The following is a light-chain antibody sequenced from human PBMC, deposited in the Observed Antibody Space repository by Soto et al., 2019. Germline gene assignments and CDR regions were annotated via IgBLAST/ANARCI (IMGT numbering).Light chain of an antibody. J-gene: IGKJ2*01. CDR3: QQYYSYPHT. Sequence: AIRMTQSPSSFSASTGDRVTITCRASQGISSYLAWYQQKPGKAPKLLIYAASTLQSGVPSRFSGSGSRTDFTLTISCLQSEDFATYYCQQYYSYPHTFGQGTKLEIK. CDR2: AAS. V-gene: IGKV1-8*01. CDR1: QGISSY.